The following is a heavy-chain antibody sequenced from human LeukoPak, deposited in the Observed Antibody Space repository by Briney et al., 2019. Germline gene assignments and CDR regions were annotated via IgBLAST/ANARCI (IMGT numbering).Heavy chain of an antibody. J-gene: IGHJ4*02. Sequence: PGGSLRLPCAASGXTFSSYAMSWVRQAPGKGLEWVSAISGSGGSTYYADSVKGRFTISRDNSKNTPYLQMNSLRAEDTAVYYCAKDHYYDSSGYTQTPLSFDYWGQGTLVTVSS. CDR1: GXTFSSYA. D-gene: IGHD3-22*01. CDR3: AKDHYYDSSGYTQTPLSFDY. V-gene: IGHV3-23*01. CDR2: ISGSGGST.